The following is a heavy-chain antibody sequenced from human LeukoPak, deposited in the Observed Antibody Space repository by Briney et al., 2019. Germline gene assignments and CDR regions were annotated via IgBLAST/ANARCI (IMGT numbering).Heavy chain of an antibody. D-gene: IGHD3-22*01. V-gene: IGHV4-61*02. CDR3: ARDSSGPSNPFDY. CDR2: IYTTGIT. Sequence: SETLSLTCTVSGGSISSGNSHYWNWIRQPAGKGLEWIGRIYTTGITMYNPSLKSRLTISSDTSKNQFFLKLTSVTAADTAVYYCARDSSGPSNPFDYWGQGTLVTVSS. CDR1: GGSISSGNSHY. J-gene: IGHJ4*02.